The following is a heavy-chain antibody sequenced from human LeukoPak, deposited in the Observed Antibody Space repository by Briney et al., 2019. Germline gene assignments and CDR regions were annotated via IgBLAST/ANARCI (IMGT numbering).Heavy chain of an antibody. CDR2: IIPIFGTA. Sequence: SVKVFCKASGGTFSSYAISWVRQAPGQGLEWMGGIIPIFGTANYAQKFQGRVTITADKSTSTAYMELSSLRSEDTAVYYCARGFPGNPLASGSYYNSYYYWGQGTLVTVSS. D-gene: IGHD3-10*01. CDR1: GGTFSSYA. J-gene: IGHJ4*02. V-gene: IGHV1-69*06. CDR3: ARGFPGNPLASGSYYNSYYY.